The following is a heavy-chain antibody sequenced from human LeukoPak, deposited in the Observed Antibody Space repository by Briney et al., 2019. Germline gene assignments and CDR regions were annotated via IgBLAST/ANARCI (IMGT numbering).Heavy chain of an antibody. CDR3: ARVSLSYYDSSGYPDNWFDP. CDR1: GGTFSSYA. J-gene: IGHJ5*02. Sequence: SVKVSCKASGGTFSSYAISWVRQAPGQGLEWMGGIIPIFGTANYAQKFQGRVTITTDESTSTAYMELSSLRSEDTAEYYCARVSLSYYDSSGYPDNWFDPWGQGTLVTVSS. V-gene: IGHV1-69*05. D-gene: IGHD3-22*01. CDR2: IIPIFGTA.